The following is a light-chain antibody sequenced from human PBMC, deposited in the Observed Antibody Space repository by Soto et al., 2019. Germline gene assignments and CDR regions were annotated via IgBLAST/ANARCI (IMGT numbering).Light chain of an antibody. Sequence: QSALTQPASVSGSPGRSITISCTGTSSDVGGYNYVSWYQQYPGKAPKVMIYEVTNRPSGVSNRFSGSKSGNTASLTISGLQAEDEADYYCSSYTSSNTLVFGGGTKLTVL. J-gene: IGLJ2*01. CDR3: SSYTSSNTLV. CDR1: SSDVGGYNY. CDR2: EVT. V-gene: IGLV2-14*01.